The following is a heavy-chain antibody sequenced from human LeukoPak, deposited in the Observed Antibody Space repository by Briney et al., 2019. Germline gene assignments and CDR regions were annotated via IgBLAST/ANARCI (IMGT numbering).Heavy chain of an antibody. CDR1: GASISSTNW. Sequence: SGTLSLTCAVSGASISSTNWWSWIRQPSGKGLEWIGEINHSGSTNYNPSLKSRVTISVDTSKNQFSLKLSSVTAADTAVYYCATLQLAYYFDYWGQGTLVTVSS. D-gene: IGHD6-13*01. J-gene: IGHJ4*02. CDR3: ATLQLAYYFDY. V-gene: IGHV4-4*02. CDR2: INHSGST.